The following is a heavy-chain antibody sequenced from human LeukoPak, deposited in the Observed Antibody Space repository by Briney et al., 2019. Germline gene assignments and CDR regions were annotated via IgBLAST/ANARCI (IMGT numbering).Heavy chain of an antibody. CDR2: IYTSRST. Sequence: PSETLSLTCTVSGGSISSYYWSWIRQPAGKGLEWIGRIYTSRSTNYNPSLKKRVTMSVDTPKNQFSLKLSSVTAADTAVYYCARGRGIAAAGRYFDYWGQGTLVTVSS. CDR3: ARGRGIAAAGRYFDY. CDR1: GGSISSYY. D-gene: IGHD6-13*01. V-gene: IGHV4-4*07. J-gene: IGHJ4*02.